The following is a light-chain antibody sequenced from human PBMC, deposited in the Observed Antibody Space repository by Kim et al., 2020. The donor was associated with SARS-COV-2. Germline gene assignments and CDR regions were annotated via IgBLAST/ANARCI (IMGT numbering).Light chain of an antibody. CDR2: GAS. Sequence: IVLTQSPGTLSLSPGEEVTLSCRASQRINNDYVAWYQQRPGQSPKLLVYGASTRASGVSDRFSGSGSGTDFTLTISRLEPEDSAVYHCQQYGSSWTFGQGTKLEI. V-gene: IGKV3-20*01. CDR3: QQYGSSWT. J-gene: IGKJ1*01. CDR1: QRINNDY.